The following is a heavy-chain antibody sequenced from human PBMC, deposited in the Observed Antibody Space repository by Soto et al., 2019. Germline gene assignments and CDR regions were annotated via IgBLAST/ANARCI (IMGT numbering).Heavy chain of an antibody. CDR3: AISTDSSFDY. Sequence: SQTLSLTCAISGDSVSSNSAAWNWIRQSPSRGLEWLGRTYYRSKWYNDYAVSVKSRITIIPDTSKNQFSLQLNSVTPDDTAVCYCAISTDSSFDYWGQGTLVTV. D-gene: IGHD6-13*01. CDR2: TYYRSKWYN. CDR1: GDSVSSNSAA. J-gene: IGHJ4*02. V-gene: IGHV6-1*01.